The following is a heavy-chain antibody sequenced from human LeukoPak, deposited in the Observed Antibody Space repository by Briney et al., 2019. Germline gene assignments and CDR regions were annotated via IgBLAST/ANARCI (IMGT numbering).Heavy chain of an antibody. CDR2: IYYSGST. CDR1: GGSISSGGYY. CDR3: ARDPGASGYSSGWLDY. V-gene: IGHV4-31*03. D-gene: IGHD6-19*01. J-gene: IGHJ4*02. Sequence: PSETLSLTCTVSGGSISSGGYYWSWIRQHPGKGLEWIGYIYYSGSTYYNPSLKSRVTISVDTSKNQFSLKLSSVTAADTAVYYCARDPGASGYSSGWLDYWGQGTLVTVSS.